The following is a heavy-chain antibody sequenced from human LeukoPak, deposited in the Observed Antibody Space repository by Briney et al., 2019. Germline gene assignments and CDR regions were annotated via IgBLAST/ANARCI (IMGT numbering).Heavy chain of an antibody. V-gene: IGHV1-2*02. CDR2: INPNSGGT. CDR3: ARRDYDFWSGYDYYYYYYMDV. D-gene: IGHD3-3*01. J-gene: IGHJ6*03. CDR1: GYTFTGYY. Sequence: ASVKVSCKASGYTFTGYYIHWVRQAPGQGLEWMGWINPNSGGTNYAQKFQGSVTMTRDTSISTAYMELSRLRSDDTAVYYCARRDYDFWSGYDYYYYYYMDVWGKGTTVTVSS.